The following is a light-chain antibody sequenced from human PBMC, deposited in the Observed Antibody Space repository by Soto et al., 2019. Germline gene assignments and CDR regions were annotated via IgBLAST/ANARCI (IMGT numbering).Light chain of an antibody. CDR1: QSISSSF. Sequence: EIVMTQSPATRSVSPGERATLSCRASQSISSSFLAWYQHKPGQAPRLLIYGASFRGTGIPDRFSGGGSGTDFTLTISRLEPEDFAVYYCQRYGSSPPLTFGGGTKVEI. CDR3: QRYGSSPPLT. J-gene: IGKJ4*01. CDR2: GAS. V-gene: IGKV3-20*01.